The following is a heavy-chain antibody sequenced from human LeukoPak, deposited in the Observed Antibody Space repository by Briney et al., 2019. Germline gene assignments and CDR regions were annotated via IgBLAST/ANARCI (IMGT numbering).Heavy chain of an antibody. CDR3: AKEVRSGWYYYYYGMDV. J-gene: IGHJ6*02. V-gene: IGHV3-23*01. Sequence: GGSLRLSCAASGFTFSSYAMSWVRQAPGKGLEWVSAISGSGGSTYYADSVKGRFTISRDNSKNTLYLQMNSLRAEDTAVYYCAKEVRSGWYYYYYGMDVWGQGTTVTVS. D-gene: IGHD6-19*01. CDR2: ISGSGGST. CDR1: GFTFSSYA.